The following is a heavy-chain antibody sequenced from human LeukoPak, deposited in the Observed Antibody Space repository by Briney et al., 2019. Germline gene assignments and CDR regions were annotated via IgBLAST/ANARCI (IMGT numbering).Heavy chain of an antibody. CDR1: GYSFTSYW. J-gene: IGHJ4*02. CDR3: ARRDYDILTGYYRY. D-gene: IGHD3-9*01. V-gene: IGHV5-51*01. Sequence: GESLKISCKGSGYSFTSYWVGWVRQMPGKGLEWMGIIYPGDSDTRYSPSFQGQVTISADKSISTACLQWSSLKASDTAMYYCARRDYDILTGYYRYWGQGTLVTVSS. CDR2: IYPGDSDT.